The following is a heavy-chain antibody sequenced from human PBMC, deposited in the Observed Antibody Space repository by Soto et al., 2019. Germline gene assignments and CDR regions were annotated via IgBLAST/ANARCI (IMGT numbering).Heavy chain of an antibody. Sequence: EVQLVESGGGLVQPGGSLGLSCAASGFIFSDHYMDWVRQAPGKGLEWVGRTRNKFNIYTTEYAASVKGRFTISRDDSKNSLFLQMNSLKTEDTAVYYCAQTAYFDAFDIWGQGTMVTVSS. J-gene: IGHJ3*02. V-gene: IGHV3-72*01. CDR3: AQTAYFDAFDI. CDR2: TRNKFNIYTT. D-gene: IGHD1-1*01. CDR1: GFIFSDHY.